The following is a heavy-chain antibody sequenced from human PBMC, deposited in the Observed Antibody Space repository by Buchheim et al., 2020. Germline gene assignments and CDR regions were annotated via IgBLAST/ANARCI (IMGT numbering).Heavy chain of an antibody. CDR2: ITQDGSEK. Sequence: EVQLVESGGGLVQPGGSLRLSCAASGFTFSSYGMSWVRQAPGKGLEWVANITQDGSEKYYVDSVKGRFTISRDNAKNSLCLQMNSLRAEETAVYYCARDSHCSGGSCYSIPVYWGQGTL. CDR1: GFTFSSYG. V-gene: IGHV3-7*01. D-gene: IGHD2-15*01. J-gene: IGHJ4*02. CDR3: ARDSHCSGGSCYSIPVY.